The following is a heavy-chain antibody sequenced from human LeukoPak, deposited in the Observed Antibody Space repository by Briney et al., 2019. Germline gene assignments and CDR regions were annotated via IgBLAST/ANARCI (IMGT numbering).Heavy chain of an antibody. CDR1: GGSINSYN. Sequence: PSETLSLTCTVSGGSINSYNWIWIRQPPGKGLEWIGYISYNGSPDYNPSFKSRVTMSVDTSQGQFSLRLSSVTAADTAVYYCARFRGTSSWHQEVFDYWGQGAPVTVSS. CDR3: ARFRGTSSWHQEVFDY. V-gene: IGHV4-59*08. CDR2: ISYNGSP. D-gene: IGHD2-15*01. J-gene: IGHJ4*02.